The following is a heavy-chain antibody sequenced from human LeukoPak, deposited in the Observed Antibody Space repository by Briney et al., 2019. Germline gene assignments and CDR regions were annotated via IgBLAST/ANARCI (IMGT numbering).Heavy chain of an antibody. J-gene: IGHJ4*02. Sequence: AGGSLRLSCAASGFTFNTYGMHWVRQAPGKGLEWVAFIRYDGSYKYYADSVKGRFTISRDNSKNTLYLQMNSLRADDTAVYYCAKFPSLGGWYPRRFDYFDYWGQGTLVTVSS. V-gene: IGHV3-30*02. CDR2: IRYDGSYK. D-gene: IGHD6-19*01. CDR1: GFTFNTYG. CDR3: AKFPSLGGWYPRRFDYFDY.